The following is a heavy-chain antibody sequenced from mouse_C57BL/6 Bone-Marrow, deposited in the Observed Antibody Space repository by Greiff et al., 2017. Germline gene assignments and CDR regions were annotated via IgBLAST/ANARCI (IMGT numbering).Heavy chain of an antibody. D-gene: IGHD1-1*01. CDR3: ARIYYSGSGHWYFDV. Sequence: VKLMESGAELARPGASVKLSCTASGYTFTSYGISWVKQRTGQGLEWIGEINPRSGNTYYNEKFKGKATLTADKSSSTAYLELRSLTSDDSAVYFCARIYYSGSGHWYFDVWGTGTTVTVSS. CDR1: GYTFTSYG. J-gene: IGHJ1*03. CDR2: INPRSGNT. V-gene: IGHV1-81*01.